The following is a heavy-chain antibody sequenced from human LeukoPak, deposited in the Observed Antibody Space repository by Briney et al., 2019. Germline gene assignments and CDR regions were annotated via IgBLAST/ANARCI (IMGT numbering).Heavy chain of an antibody. Sequence: GRSLRLSCAASGFTFSSYAMHWVRQAPGKGLEWVAVISYDGSNKYYADSVKGRFTISRDNSKNTLYLQMNSLRAEGTAVYYCARDAPITGTTDYSDYWGQGTLVTVSS. CDR2: ISYDGSNK. J-gene: IGHJ4*02. D-gene: IGHD1-20*01. V-gene: IGHV3-30*04. CDR1: GFTFSSYA. CDR3: ARDAPITGTTDYSDY.